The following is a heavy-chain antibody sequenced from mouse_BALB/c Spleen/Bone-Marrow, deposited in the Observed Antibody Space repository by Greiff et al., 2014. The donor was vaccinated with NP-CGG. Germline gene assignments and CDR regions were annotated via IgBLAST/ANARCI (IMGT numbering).Heavy chain of an antibody. CDR1: GYSFTGYF. Sequence: VQLQQPGPELVKPGASVKISCKASGYSFTGYFMNWVMRSHGKSLEWIGRINPYNGDTFYNQKFKGKAILTVDKSSSTAHMELRSLASEDSAVYYCARGDYGFDEGYFDCWGQGTSLTVSS. D-gene: IGHD2-14*01. CDR2: INPYNGDT. J-gene: IGHJ2*02. V-gene: IGHV1-20*02. CDR3: ARGDYGFDEGYFDC.